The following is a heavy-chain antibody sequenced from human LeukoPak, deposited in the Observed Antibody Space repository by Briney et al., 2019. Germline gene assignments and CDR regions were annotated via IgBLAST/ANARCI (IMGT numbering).Heavy chain of an antibody. CDR2: IYSDGST. D-gene: IGHD5-18*01. J-gene: IGHJ4*02. CDR3: ARDLYGADTAMGG. Sequence: SGGSLRLSCAASGFTVSSHYMSWVRQAPGVGLEWVSVIYSDGSTYYADSVKGRFTISRDNSKNTLYLQMNSLRAEDTAVYYCARDLYGADTAMGGWGQGTLVTVSS. V-gene: IGHV3-53*01. CDR1: GFTVSSHY.